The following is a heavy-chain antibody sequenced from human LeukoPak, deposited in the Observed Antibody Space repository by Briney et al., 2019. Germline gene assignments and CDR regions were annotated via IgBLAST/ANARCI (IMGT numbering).Heavy chain of an antibody. Sequence: PGGSLRLSCAASGFTFSSYGMHWVRQAPGKGLEWVAFIRYDGSNKYYADSVKGRFTISRDNSKNTLYLQMNSLRAEDTAVYYCARNSPTTYSSGWYSNWFDPWGQGTLVTVSS. D-gene: IGHD6-19*01. J-gene: IGHJ5*02. V-gene: IGHV3-30*02. CDR3: ARNSPTTYSSGWYSNWFDP. CDR1: GFTFSSYG. CDR2: IRYDGSNK.